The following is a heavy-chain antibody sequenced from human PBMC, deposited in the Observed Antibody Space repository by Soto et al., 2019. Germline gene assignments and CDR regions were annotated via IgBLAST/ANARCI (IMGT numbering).Heavy chain of an antibody. D-gene: IGHD6-19*01. V-gene: IGHV3-21*01. CDR3: ARGLLYSSNFDY. CDR1: GFTFSTYS. CDR2: ISSSSDYI. J-gene: IGHJ4*02. Sequence: EVQLVESGGGLVKPGGSLRLSCAVSGFTFSTYSMNWVRQAPGKGLEWVSSISSSSDYIYYADSVKGRFTISRDNAKNSLYLQMNSLRAEDTAVYYRARGLLYSSNFDYWGQGTLVTVSS.